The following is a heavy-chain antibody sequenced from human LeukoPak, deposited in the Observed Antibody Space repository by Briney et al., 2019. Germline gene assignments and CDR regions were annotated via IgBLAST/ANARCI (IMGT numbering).Heavy chain of an antibody. D-gene: IGHD6-13*01. CDR2: TYYSGST. CDR1: GGSISSYY. CDR3: ARESPGYSSSWYENYFDY. Sequence: PSETLSLTCTVSGGSISSYYWSWIRQPPGKGLEWIGYTYYSGSTNYNPSLKSRVTISVDTSKNQFSLKLSSVTAADTAVYYCARESPGYSSSWYENYFDYWGQGTLVTVSS. J-gene: IGHJ4*02. V-gene: IGHV4-59*01.